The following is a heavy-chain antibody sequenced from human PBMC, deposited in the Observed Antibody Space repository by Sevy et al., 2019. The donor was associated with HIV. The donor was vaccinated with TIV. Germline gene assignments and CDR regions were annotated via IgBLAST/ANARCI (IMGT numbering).Heavy chain of an antibody. CDR3: AKLAYCGGDCYYFDF. D-gene: IGHD2-21*02. Sequence: ASVKVSCKASGYTFTDYDITWVRQVTGQGLELVGWMNPNSGDTDYTENFQGRVSTTRDTSISTAYMELSSLRSEDTAVYYCAKLAYCGGDCYYFDFWGQGTLVTVSS. CDR2: MNPNSGDT. CDR1: GYTFTDYD. V-gene: IGHV1-8*01. J-gene: IGHJ4*02.